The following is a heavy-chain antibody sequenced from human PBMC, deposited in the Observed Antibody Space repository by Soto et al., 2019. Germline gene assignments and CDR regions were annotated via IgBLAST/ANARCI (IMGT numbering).Heavy chain of an antibody. CDR1: DGSIIRDY. CDR3: ARHGLGVYPKGVDY. D-gene: IGHD2-2*02. Sequence: PSDALSLTGTGTDGSIIRDYGSWFRQPPGKGLEWIGYIYYSGSTNYNPSLKSRVTISVDTSKNQFSLKLSSVTAADTAVYYCARHGLGVYPKGVDYCGQGTLVTVSS. V-gene: IGHV4-59*08. CDR2: IYYSGST. J-gene: IGHJ4*02.